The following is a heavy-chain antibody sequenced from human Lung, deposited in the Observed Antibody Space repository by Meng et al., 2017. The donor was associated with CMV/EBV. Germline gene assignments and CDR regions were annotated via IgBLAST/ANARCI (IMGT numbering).Heavy chain of an antibody. CDR1: GYTFASYG. J-gene: IGHJ4*02. V-gene: IGHV1-18*01. D-gene: IGHD2-8*01. CDR3: ARSDAPGLDY. Sequence: QLVQAGAEGEKPGASVNVSCKGSGYTFASYGLSWVRQAPGQGLEWMGWISGYNGNTKYAERLQGRVTMTADTSTSTAYMELRDLRSDDAAVYYCARSDAPGLDYWGQGTLVTVSS. CDR2: ISGYNGNT.